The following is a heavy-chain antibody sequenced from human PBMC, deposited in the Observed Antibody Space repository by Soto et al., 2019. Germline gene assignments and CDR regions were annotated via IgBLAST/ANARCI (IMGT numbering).Heavy chain of an antibody. CDR2: INHLETT. CDR1: GASISYGNYA. D-gene: IGHD1-26*01. J-gene: IGHJ4*02. Sequence: PSETLSLTCTVSGASISYGNYAWSWIRQTPGKGLEWIGYINHLETTFYNPSFESRLTLSIDRAKNQFSLNLNSMSAADRAVYFGARGGGSDSFDYWGQGIMVTVSS. V-gene: IGHV4-30-2*01. CDR3: ARGGGSDSFDY.